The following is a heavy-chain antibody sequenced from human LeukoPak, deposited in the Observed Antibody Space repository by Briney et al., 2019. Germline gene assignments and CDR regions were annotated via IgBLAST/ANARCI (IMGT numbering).Heavy chain of an antibody. CDR1: GFTFSSYS. CDR3: ARDHRGVRDYFDY. D-gene: IGHD3-10*01. Sequence: GGSLRLSCAASGFTFSSYSMNWVRQAPGKGLEWVSSISSSSSYIYYADSVKGRFTISRDNAKNSLYLQMNSLRAEDTAVYYCARDHRGVRDYFDYWGQGTLVTVSS. V-gene: IGHV3-21*01. J-gene: IGHJ4*02. CDR2: ISSSSSYI.